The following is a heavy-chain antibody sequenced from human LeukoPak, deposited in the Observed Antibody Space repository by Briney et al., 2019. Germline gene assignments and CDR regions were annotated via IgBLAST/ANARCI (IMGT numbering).Heavy chain of an antibody. CDR2: ISSSSSYI. CDR3: ARAPGSWYFRWFDP. V-gene: IGHV3-21*01. J-gene: IGHJ5*02. Sequence: GGSLRLSCAASGFTVSSNYMSWVRQAPGKGLEWVSSISSSSSYIYYADSVKGRFTISRDNAKNSLYLQMNSLRAEDTAVYYCARAPGSWYFRWFDPWGQGTLVTVSS. CDR1: GFTVSSNY. D-gene: IGHD6-13*01.